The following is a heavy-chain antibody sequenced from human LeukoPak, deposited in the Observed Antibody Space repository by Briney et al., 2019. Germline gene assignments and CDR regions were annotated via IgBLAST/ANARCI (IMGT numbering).Heavy chain of an antibody. CDR3: ARDLVAAAGGRSGLDY. Sequence: GGSLRHSCAASGFSFSSYGMHWVRQAPGKGLEWVAVIWYDGSNKYYADSVKGRFTISRDNSKNTLYLQMNSLRAEDTAVYYCARDLVAAAGGRSGLDYWGQGTLVTVSS. CDR2: IWYDGSNK. V-gene: IGHV3-33*01. CDR1: GFSFSSYG. J-gene: IGHJ4*02. D-gene: IGHD6-13*01.